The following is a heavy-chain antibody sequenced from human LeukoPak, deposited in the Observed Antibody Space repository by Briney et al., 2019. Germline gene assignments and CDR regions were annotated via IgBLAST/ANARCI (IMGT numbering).Heavy chain of an antibody. CDR2: ITGSGGST. CDR3: AKRGVVIRVILVGFHKEAYYFDS. Sequence: GSLRLSCAVSGIALSNYGMSWVRQAPGKGLEWVAGITGSGGSTNYADSVKGRFTISRDNPKNTLYLQMNSLRAEDTAVCFCAKRGVVIRVILVGFHKEAYYFDSWGQGALVTVSS. V-gene: IGHV3-23*01. CDR1: GIALSNYG. J-gene: IGHJ4*02. D-gene: IGHD3-22*01.